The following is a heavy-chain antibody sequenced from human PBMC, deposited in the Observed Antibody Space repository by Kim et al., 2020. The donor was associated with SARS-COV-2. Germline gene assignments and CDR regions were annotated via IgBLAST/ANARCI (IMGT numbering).Heavy chain of an antibody. Sequence: GGSLRLSCVASGFKFTDHYMDWVRQAPGGGLEWLSRTPNRDDSYTAYAPSVKGRFTVSRDDSRNSLYLQMNSLKTEDTAGYYCARDTAAAKDVWARGT. J-gene: IGHJ6*02. CDR2: TPNRDDSYT. V-gene: IGHV3-72*01. D-gene: IGHD6-25*01. CDR1: GFKFTDHY. CDR3: ARDTAAAKDV.